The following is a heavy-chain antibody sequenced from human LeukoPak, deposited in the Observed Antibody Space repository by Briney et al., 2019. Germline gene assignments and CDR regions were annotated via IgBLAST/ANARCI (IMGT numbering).Heavy chain of an antibody. D-gene: IGHD5-24*01. CDR2: ISAYNGNT. CDR1: GYVFTRYG. CDR3: ARAAPPEMATIPIDY. Sequence: ASVKVSCKASGYVFTRYGISWVRQAPGQGLEWMGWISAYNGNTNYAQKLQGRVTMTTDTSTSTSYMELRSLRSDDTAVYYCARAAPPEMATIPIDYWGQGTLVTVSS. V-gene: IGHV1-18*01. J-gene: IGHJ4*02.